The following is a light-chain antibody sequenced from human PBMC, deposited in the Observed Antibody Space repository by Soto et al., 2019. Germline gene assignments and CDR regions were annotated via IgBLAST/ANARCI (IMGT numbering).Light chain of an antibody. CDR3: QQYNSFPLT. CDR2: DAS. V-gene: IGKV1-5*01. CDR1: QSISIW. J-gene: IGKJ4*02. Sequence: DIQMTQSPSTLSASVGDRVTITCRASQSISIWLAWYQQKPGKAPKLLIYDASSLESGVTASFSGSGSGTEFTLTISSLQPDDSGTYYCQQYNSFPLTFGGGTTVEIK.